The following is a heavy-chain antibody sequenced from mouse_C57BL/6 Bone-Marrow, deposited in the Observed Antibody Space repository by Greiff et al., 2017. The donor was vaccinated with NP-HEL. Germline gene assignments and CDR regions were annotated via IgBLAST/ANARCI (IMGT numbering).Heavy chain of an antibody. Sequence: QVQLQQPGAELVMPGASVKLSCKASGYTFTSYWMHWVKQRPGQGLEWIGEIDPSDSYTNYNQKFKGKSTLTVDKSSSTAYMQLSSLTSEDSAVYYCARWYGNYFDYWGQGTTLTVSS. CDR2: IDPSDSYT. V-gene: IGHV1-69*01. CDR3: ARWYGNYFDY. D-gene: IGHD2-10*02. CDR1: GYTFTSYW. J-gene: IGHJ2*01.